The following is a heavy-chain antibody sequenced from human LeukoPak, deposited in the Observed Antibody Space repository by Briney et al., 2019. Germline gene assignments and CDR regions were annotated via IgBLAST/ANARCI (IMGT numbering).Heavy chain of an antibody. CDR2: IIPIFGTA. CDR1: GGTFSSYA. D-gene: IGHD1-26*01. Sequence: SVKVSCKAPGGTFSSYAISWVRQAPGQGLEWMGGIIPIFGTANYAQKFQGRVTITADESTSTAYMELSSLRSEDTAVYYCARVGGWGRGSRLGLYYYYYMDVWGKGTTVTVSS. V-gene: IGHV1-69*13. J-gene: IGHJ6*03. CDR3: ARVGGWGRGSRLGLYYYYYMDV.